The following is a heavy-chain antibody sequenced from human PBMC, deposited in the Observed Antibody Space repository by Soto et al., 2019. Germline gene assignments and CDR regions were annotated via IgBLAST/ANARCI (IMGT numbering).Heavy chain of an antibody. V-gene: IGHV3-9*01. D-gene: IGHD3-9*01. J-gene: IGHJ6*02. Sequence: PGGSLRLSCAASGLTFDDYAMPWARQAPGKGLEYVSGISRNSGSIGYADSVKGRFTISRDNAKNSLYLQMNSLRADDTALYYCAKDARMDILTGVEGMVIWGHGATVTGSS. CDR1: GLTFDDYA. CDR3: AKDARMDILTGVEGMVI. CDR2: ISRNSGSI.